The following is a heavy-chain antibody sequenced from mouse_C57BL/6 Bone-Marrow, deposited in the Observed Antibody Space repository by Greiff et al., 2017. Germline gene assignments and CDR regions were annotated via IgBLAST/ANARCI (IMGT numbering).Heavy chain of an antibody. J-gene: IGHJ3*01. V-gene: IGHV5-6*01. D-gene: IGHD2-4*01. Sequence: EVKLVESGGDLVKPGGSLKLSCAASGFTFSSYGMSWVRQTPDKRLEWVATISSGGSYTYYPDSVKGRFTISRDNAKNTMYLQMSSLKSEDTAMYYWARHDGLRRSFDYWGQGTLVTVSA. CDR1: GFTFSSYG. CDR2: ISSGGSYT. CDR3: ARHDGLRRSFDY.